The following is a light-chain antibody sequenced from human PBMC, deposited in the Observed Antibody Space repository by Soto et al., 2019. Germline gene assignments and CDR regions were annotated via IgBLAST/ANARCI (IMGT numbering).Light chain of an antibody. CDR3: QPSYSSPVT. CDR2: AAY. J-gene: IGKJ4*01. CDR1: QTISGY. V-gene: IGKV1-39*01. Sequence: EIQMTQFPSSLSASVGDRITITCMASQTISGYLNWYQQKPGKAPKLLISAAYSLRSGVTTRFSGSGSGTDFTLTITSLQPGDFATYYCQPSYSSPVTFGGGTKVDIK.